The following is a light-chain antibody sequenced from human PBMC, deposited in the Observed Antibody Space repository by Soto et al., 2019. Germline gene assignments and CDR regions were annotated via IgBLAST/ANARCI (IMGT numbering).Light chain of an antibody. CDR1: QSVSSN. Sequence: EIVMTQSPATLSVSPGERATLSCRASQSVSSNLAWYQQKPGQAPRLLIYGASTRATGIPARFSGSGSGTEFTLTISSLQSEDVAVYYCQQYNTWPPLYTFGQGTKLEIK. J-gene: IGKJ2*01. CDR2: GAS. V-gene: IGKV3-15*01. CDR3: QQYNTWPPLYT.